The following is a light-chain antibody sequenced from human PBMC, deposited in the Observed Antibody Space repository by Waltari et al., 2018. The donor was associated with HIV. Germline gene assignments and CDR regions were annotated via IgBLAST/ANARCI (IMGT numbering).Light chain of an antibody. CDR3: CSYAGSYTLVV. CDR1: RSDVGGLNC. Sequence: QSALTQPRPVSGSPGQPVPISCTGTRSDVGGLNCVSWYQQHPGKAPKLMIYEVTKRPSGVPDRFSGSKFDNTASLTISGLQADDEADYYCCSYAGSYTLVVFGGGTKLTVL. CDR2: EVT. V-gene: IGLV2-11*01. J-gene: IGLJ2*01.